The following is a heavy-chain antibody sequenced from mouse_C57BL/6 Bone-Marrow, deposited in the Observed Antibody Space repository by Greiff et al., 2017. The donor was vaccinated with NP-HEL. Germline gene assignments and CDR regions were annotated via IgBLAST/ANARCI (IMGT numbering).Heavy chain of an antibody. Sequence: QVQLKESGAELVRPGTSVKVSCKASGYAFTNYLIEWVKQRPGQGLEWIGVINPGSGGTNYNEKFKGKATLTADKSSSTAYMQLSSLTSEDSAVYFCARGITRYFDYWGQGTTLTVSS. CDR3: ARGITRYFDY. CDR1: GYAFTNYL. J-gene: IGHJ2*01. CDR2: INPGSGGT. V-gene: IGHV1-54*01. D-gene: IGHD1-1*01.